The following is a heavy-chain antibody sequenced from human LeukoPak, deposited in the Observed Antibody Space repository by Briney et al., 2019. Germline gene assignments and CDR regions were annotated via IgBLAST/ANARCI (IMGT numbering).Heavy chain of an antibody. CDR1: GGSISSGDYY. J-gene: IGHJ4*02. CDR3: ATGVIGTVVTPFDY. Sequence: SETLSLTCTVSGGSISSGDYYWSWIRQPPGKGLEWIGYIYYSGSTYYNPSLKSRVTISVDTSKNQFSLKLSSVTAADTAVYYCATGVIGTVVTPFDYWGQGTLVTVSS. D-gene: IGHD4-23*01. CDR2: IYYSGST. V-gene: IGHV4-30-4*08.